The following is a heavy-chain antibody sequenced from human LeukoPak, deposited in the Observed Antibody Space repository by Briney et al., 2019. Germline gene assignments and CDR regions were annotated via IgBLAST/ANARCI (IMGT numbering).Heavy chain of an antibody. D-gene: IGHD1-26*01. Sequence: GGSLRLSCAASRFTFSSYAMSWVRQAPGKGLEWVSAISGSGGSTYYADSVKGRFTISRDNSKNTLYLQKNSLRAEDTAVYYCAKSKDGGSYYPKVIDYWGQGTLVTVSS. V-gene: IGHV3-23*01. CDR2: ISGSGGST. CDR1: RFTFSSYA. CDR3: AKSKDGGSYYPKVIDY. J-gene: IGHJ4*02.